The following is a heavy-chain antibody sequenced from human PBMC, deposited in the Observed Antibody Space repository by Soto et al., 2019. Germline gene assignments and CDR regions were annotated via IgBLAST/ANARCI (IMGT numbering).Heavy chain of an antibody. CDR2: IDPGGSDT. V-gene: IGHV5-10-1*01. J-gene: IGHJ6*02. CDR1: GYRFTTYW. Sequence: PGESLKISCTTSGYRFTTYWINWGRQMPGKGLEWMGKIDPGGSDTIYSPSFHGHVTISLDKSITAAYLQWSSLKASDTAMYYCARVGHQSSNCGMHVWDQATMVTVS. CDR3: ARVGHQSSNCGMHV. D-gene: IGHD2-2*01.